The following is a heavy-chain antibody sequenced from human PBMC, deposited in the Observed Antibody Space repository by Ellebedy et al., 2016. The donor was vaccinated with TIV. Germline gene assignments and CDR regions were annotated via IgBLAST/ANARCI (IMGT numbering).Heavy chain of an antibody. CDR3: ARLGLYSSSSIGFDY. D-gene: IGHD6-13*01. V-gene: IGHV4-61*01. Sequence: MPSETLSLTCTVSGGSVSSGSYYWSWIRQPPGKGLEWIGYIYYSGSTNYNPSLKSRVTISVDTSKNQFSLKLSSVTAADTAVYYCARLGLYSSSSIGFDYWGQGTLVTVSS. CDR1: GGSVSSGSYY. CDR2: IYYSGST. J-gene: IGHJ4*02.